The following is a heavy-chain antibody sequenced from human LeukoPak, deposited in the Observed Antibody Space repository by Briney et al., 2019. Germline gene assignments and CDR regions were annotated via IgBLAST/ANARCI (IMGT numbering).Heavy chain of an antibody. CDR2: ISAYNGNT. CDR3: ARSWSSGSYYCDY. V-gene: IGHV1-18*01. Sequence: ASVKVSCKASGYTFTSYGISRVRHAPGQGIEWMVWISAYNGNTNYAQKLQGRVTMTTDTSTSTAYMELRSLRSDDTAVYYCARSWSSGSYYCDYWGQGTLVTVSS. D-gene: IGHD1-26*01. J-gene: IGHJ4*02. CDR1: GYTFTSYG.